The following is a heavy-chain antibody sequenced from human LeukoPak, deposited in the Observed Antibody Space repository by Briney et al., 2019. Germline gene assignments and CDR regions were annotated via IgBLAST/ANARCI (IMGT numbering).Heavy chain of an antibody. CDR3: GRNAGFSSGAFDI. Sequence: GGSLRLSCAASGFTFSSYWMSWVRQAPGKGLEWVANIKQDGSEKYYVDSVKGRFTISRDNAKNSLYLQMNSLRAEDTAVYYCGRNAGFSSGAFDIWGQGTMVTVSS. J-gene: IGHJ3*02. V-gene: IGHV3-7*01. CDR2: IKQDGSEK. CDR1: GFTFSSYW. D-gene: IGHD2/OR15-2a*01.